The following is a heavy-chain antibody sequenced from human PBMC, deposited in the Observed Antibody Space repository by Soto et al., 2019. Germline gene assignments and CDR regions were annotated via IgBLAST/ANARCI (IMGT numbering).Heavy chain of an antibody. D-gene: IGHD3-16*01. Sequence: XXSLRLSCAASRFTFSSYSMNWVRQAPGKGLEWVXYISSXRRTINHADSXXGRFTTSXXNAKNSLYLQMNSMRDEDTAVYYCARGGGIFDYCGQGTLVTVSS. V-gene: IGHV3-48*02. CDR3: ARGGGIFDY. J-gene: IGHJ4*02. CDR1: RFTFSSYS. CDR2: ISSXRRTI.